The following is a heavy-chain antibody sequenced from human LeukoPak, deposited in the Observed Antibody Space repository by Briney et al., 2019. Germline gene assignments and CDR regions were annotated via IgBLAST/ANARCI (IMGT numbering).Heavy chain of an antibody. J-gene: IGHJ5*02. CDR3: ARDLDGPWDP. CDR2: ISPSGGTT. V-gene: IGHV1-46*01. CDR1: GGSFSSYG. Sequence: ASVKVSCKASGGSFSSYGFTWVRQAPGQGLEWMGIISPSGGTTSYAQKFQGRVTLTRDTSTSTVYMELSSLRSEDTAVYYCARDLDGPWDPWGQGTLVTVSS.